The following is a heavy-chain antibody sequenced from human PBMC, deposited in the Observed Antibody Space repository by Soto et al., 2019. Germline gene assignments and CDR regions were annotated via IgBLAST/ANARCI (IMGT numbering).Heavy chain of an antibody. CDR2: ISSSSSYI. J-gene: IGHJ4*02. Sequence: GGSLRLSCAASGFTFSSYSMNWIRQAPGKGLEWVSSISSSSSYIYYADSVKGRLTISRDNAKNSLYLQMNSLRAEDTAVYYCARAPTVIYPDYWGQGXLVTVYS. D-gene: IGHD4-17*01. CDR1: GFTFSSYS. CDR3: ARAPTVIYPDY. V-gene: IGHV3-21*01.